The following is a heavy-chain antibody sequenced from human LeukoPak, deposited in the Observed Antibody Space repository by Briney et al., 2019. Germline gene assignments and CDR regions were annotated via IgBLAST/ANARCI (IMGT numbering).Heavy chain of an antibody. CDR3: ARATYCSSTSCPFDF. Sequence: GGSLRLSCAASGFTVSSHYMSWVRQAPGKGLEWVSIMYSGGTTNYSDSVKGRFTISRDTSRKTLDLQMNSLRAEDTAVYYCARATYCSSTSCPFDFWGQGTLVSVSS. D-gene: IGHD2-2*01. CDR1: GFTVSSHY. CDR2: MYSGGTT. J-gene: IGHJ4*02. V-gene: IGHV3-53*01.